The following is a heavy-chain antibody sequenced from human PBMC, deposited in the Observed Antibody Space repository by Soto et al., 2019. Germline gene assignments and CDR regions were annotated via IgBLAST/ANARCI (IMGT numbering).Heavy chain of an antibody. J-gene: IGHJ3*02. CDR1: GFTFSSYD. V-gene: IGHV3-13*01. Sequence: VPLVESGGGLVQPGGSLRLSCAASGFTFSSYDMHWVRQATGKGLEWVSAIGTAGDTYYPGSVKGRFTISRENAKNSLYLQMNSLRAGDTAVYYCARADVNGAFDIWGQGTMVTVSS. CDR2: IGTAGDT. CDR3: ARADVNGAFDI.